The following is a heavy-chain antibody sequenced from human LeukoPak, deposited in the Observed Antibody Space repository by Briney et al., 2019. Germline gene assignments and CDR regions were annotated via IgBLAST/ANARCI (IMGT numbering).Heavy chain of an antibody. J-gene: IGHJ3*02. CDR2: ISYDASKE. CDR3: ANDKGGYYAWAIDI. CDR1: GFTFSIYA. V-gene: IGHV3-30*04. D-gene: IGHD2/OR15-2a*01. Sequence: GRSLRLSCAVSGFTFSIYAIHWVRQAPDKGLEWVALISYDASKEYYADSVKGRFTISRDNSKNTLYLQMNSLRAEDTAVYYCANDKGGYYAWAIDIWGQGTMVTVSS.